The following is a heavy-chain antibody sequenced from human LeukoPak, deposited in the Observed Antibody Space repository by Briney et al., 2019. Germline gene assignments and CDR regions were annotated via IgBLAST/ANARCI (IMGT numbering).Heavy chain of an antibody. V-gene: IGHV3-30*18. D-gene: IGHD6-13*01. CDR2: ISYDGSNK. CDR3: AKGASSSWSHTDY. CDR1: GFTFSSYG. Sequence: GRSLRLSCAASGFTFSSYGMHWVRQAPGKGLEWVAVISYDGSNKYYADSVKGRFTISRDSSKNTLYLQMNSLRAEDTAVYYCAKGASSSWSHTDYWGQGTLVTVSS. J-gene: IGHJ4*02.